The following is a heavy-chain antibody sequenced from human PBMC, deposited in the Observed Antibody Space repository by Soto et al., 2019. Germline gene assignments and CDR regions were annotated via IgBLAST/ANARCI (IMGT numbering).Heavy chain of an antibody. CDR2: IKKDGSDK. V-gene: IGHV3-7*01. CDR3: ARRAAVATNDY. CDR1: GFRFSDYW. Sequence: GSLRLSCEAFGFRFSDYWMTWVRQAPGKGLEWVANIKKDGSDKSYADSVKGRFTISRDNAKNSLYLQMSSLTVDDTAVYYCARRAAVATNDYWGQGTLVTVSS. J-gene: IGHJ4*02. D-gene: IGHD2-21*02.